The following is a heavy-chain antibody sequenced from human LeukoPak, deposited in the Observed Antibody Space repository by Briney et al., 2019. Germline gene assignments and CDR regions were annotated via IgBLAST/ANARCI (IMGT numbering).Heavy chain of an antibody. CDR3: ARREYCSGWMGSFDP. D-gene: IGHD3-10*01. J-gene: IGHJ5*02. CDR1: GYSFSSSW. V-gene: IGHV5-51*01. Sequence: GESLKICCEGIGYSFSSSWIVWVRQMPRKLLEWMGIIYPGDSNTRYSPFFQGQVTISADKSISTAYLQWSSLKTSDTAMYYCARREYCSGWMGSFDPWGQGTLVTVSS. CDR2: IYPGDSNT.